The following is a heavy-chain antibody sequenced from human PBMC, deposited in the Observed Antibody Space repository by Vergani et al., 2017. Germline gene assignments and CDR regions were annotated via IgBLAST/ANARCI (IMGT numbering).Heavy chain of an antibody. CDR2: ISGSGGST. Sequence: EVQLLESGGGLVQPGGSLRLSCAASGFTFSSYAMSWVRQAPGKGLEWVSAISGSGGSTYYADSVKGRFTISRANSKNTLSLQMNGLRAEDTAVYYCAKAWGWEDIVGATDGRPDYGGQGTLVTVSS. J-gene: IGHJ4*02. CDR3: AKAWGWEDIVGATDGRPDY. V-gene: IGHV3-23*01. D-gene: IGHD1-26*01. CDR1: GFTFSSYA.